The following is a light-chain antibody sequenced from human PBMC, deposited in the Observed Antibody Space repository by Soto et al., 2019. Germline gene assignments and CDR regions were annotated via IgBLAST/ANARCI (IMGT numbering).Light chain of an antibody. V-gene: IGLV4-60*02. CDR3: ETWDSNTHV. J-gene: IGLJ3*02. CDR2: LEGSGSY. Sequence: QPVLTQSSSASASLGSSVTLTCTLSSGHSSYIIAWHQQQPGKAPRYLMKLEGSGSYNKGSGVPDRFSGSSSGADRYLTISNLQFEDEADYYCETWDSNTHVFGGGTRRTVL. CDR1: SGHSSYI.